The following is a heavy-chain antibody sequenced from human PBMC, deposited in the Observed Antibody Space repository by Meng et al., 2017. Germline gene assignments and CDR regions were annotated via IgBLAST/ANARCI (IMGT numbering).Heavy chain of an antibody. CDR1: GFTFSSYA. CDR2: TSSNGGST. D-gene: IGHD2-15*01. V-gene: IGHV3-64*01. Sequence: GESLKISCAASGFTFSSYAMHWVRQAPGKGLEYVSATSSNGGSTYYANSVKGRFTISRDNSKNTLYLQMGSLRAEDMAVYYCARYACSGGSCYADYWGQGTLVTVSS. CDR3: ARYACSGGSCYADY. J-gene: IGHJ4*02.